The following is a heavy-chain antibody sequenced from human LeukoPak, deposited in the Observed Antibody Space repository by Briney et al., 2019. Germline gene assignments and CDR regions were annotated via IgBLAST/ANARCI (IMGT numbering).Heavy chain of an antibody. CDR1: GGSFSGYY. Sequence: SETLSLTCAVYGGSFSGYYWSWIRQPPGKGLEWIGEIDHRGSTNYNPSLKSRVTISADTSKNQFSLNLTSVTAADTAVYYCARGLYCSSDSCNHWGQGTLVTVSS. CDR2: IDHRGST. J-gene: IGHJ5*02. CDR3: ARGLYCSSDSCNH. V-gene: IGHV4-34*01. D-gene: IGHD2-2*01.